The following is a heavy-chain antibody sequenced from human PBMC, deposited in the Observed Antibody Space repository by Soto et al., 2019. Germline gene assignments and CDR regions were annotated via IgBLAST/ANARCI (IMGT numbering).Heavy chain of an antibody. CDR2: INPNSGGT. J-gene: IGHJ4*02. V-gene: IGHV1-2*04. CDR1: GYTFTGYY. CDR3: ANEVDTAMVRSPDPPNNDY. Sequence: ASVKVSCKASGYTFTGYYMHWVRQAPGQGLEWMGWINPNSGGTNYAQKFQGWVTMTRDTSISTAYMELNSLRAEDTAVYYCANEVDTAMVRSPDPPNNDYWGQGTLVTVSS. D-gene: IGHD5-18*01.